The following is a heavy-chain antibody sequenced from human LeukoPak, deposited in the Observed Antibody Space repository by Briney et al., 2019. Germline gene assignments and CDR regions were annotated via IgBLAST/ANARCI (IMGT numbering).Heavy chain of an antibody. CDR3: ARDSRPAYYYGSGSYYKGPYGMDV. V-gene: IGHV3-53*01. J-gene: IGHJ6*02. D-gene: IGHD3-10*01. CDR1: GFTVSSNY. CDR2: IYSGGST. Sequence: GGSLRLSCAASGFTVSSNYMRWVRQAPGKGLEWVSVIYSGGSTYYADSVKGRFTISRDNSKNTLYLQMNSLRAEDTAVYYCARDSRPAYYYGSGSYYKGPYGMDVWGQGTTVTVSS.